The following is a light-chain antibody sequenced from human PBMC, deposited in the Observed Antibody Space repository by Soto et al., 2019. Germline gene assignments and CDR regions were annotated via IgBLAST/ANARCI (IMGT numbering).Light chain of an antibody. CDR3: CSYAGSFTYV. CDR2: EGS. Sequence: QSALTQPASVSGSPGQSITISCTGTSSDVRSGSHNLVSWYQQRPGKVPKLMIYEGSKRPSGVSNRFSGSKSGYTASLTISGLQAEDEADYFCCSYAGSFTYVFGTGTKVTVL. V-gene: IGLV2-23*01. J-gene: IGLJ1*01. CDR1: SSDVRSGSHNL.